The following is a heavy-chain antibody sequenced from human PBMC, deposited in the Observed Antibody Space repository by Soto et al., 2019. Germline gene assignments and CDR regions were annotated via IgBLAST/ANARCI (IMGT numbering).Heavy chain of an antibody. CDR2: IIPIFGTA. Sequence: GASVKVSCKASGGTFSSYAISWVRQAPGQGLEWMGGIIPIFGTANYAQKFQGRVTITADESTSTAYMELSSLRSEDTAVYYCARPRVGGLLQENYYYGMDVWGQGTTVTVSS. CDR1: GGTFSSYA. D-gene: IGHD3-10*01. V-gene: IGHV1-69*13. J-gene: IGHJ6*02. CDR3: ARPRVGGLLQENYYYGMDV.